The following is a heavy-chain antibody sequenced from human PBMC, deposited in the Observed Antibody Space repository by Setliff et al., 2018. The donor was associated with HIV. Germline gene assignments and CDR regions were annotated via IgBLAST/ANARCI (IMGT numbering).Heavy chain of an antibody. J-gene: IGHJ4*02. D-gene: IGHD5-12*01. CDR3: ARQVSIPGVAITPVDY. CDR2: VFYTGFA. Sequence: SETLSLTCTVSGDSIRGYYWSWIRQPPGKGLEWMGYVFYTGFAAYNPSLKSRLTISVDTSKSQFSLKLTSVTAADTAIYYCARQVSIPGVAITPVDYWGQGALVTISS. CDR1: GDSIRGYY. V-gene: IGHV4-59*08.